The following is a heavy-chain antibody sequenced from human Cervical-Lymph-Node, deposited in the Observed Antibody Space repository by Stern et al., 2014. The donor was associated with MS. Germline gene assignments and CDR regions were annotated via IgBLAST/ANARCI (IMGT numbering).Heavy chain of an antibody. D-gene: IGHD1-26*01. CDR3: ARGGVGAIT. V-gene: IGHV3-64*01. CDR1: GFTFSRNA. J-gene: IGHJ4*02. CDR2: ISSNGSIT. Sequence: VQLVESGGGLVQPGGFLRLSCEASGFTFSRNAMHWVRQAPGKGLEFVSAISSNGSITYYANSVKVRFIISRDMSKNTLYLQMGSLRTEYMAVYYCARGGVGAITWGQGTLVTVSS.